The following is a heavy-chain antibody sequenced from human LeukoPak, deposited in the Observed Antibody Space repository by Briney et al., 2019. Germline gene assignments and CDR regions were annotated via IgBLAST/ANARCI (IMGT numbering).Heavy chain of an antibody. CDR3: ARGVVAAAGRTFDF. Sequence: SETLSLTCTLSGGSISSYYWSWIRQPPGKGLEWIGYIYNSGSTSYNPSLKSRVTISLDTSQNQFSLKLSSLTAADTAVYYCARGVVAAAGRTFDFWGQGTLVTVSS. D-gene: IGHD6-13*01. V-gene: IGHV4-59*01. CDR1: GGSISSYY. CDR2: IYNSGST. J-gene: IGHJ4*02.